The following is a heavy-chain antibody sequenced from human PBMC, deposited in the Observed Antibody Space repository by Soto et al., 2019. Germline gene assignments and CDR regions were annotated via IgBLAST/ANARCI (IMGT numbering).Heavy chain of an antibody. CDR3: ARDRWLRYSGYDWHFDY. J-gene: IGHJ4*02. CDR1: GFPFSSYE. D-gene: IGHD5-12*01. CDR2: ISSGGGNI. V-gene: IGHV3-48*03. Sequence: LRLSCAASGFPFSSYEMNWVRQAPGKGLEWVAYISSGGGNIYYAESVKGRFTISRDNAKNSVDLQMNSLRAEDTAVYYCARDRWLRYSGYDWHFDYWGQGTLVTVSS.